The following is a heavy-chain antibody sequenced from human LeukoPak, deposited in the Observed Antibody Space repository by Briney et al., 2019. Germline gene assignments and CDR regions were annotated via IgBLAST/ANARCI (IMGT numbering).Heavy chain of an antibody. D-gene: IGHD1-26*01. CDR3: ATDGRKYEWQGGWLDP. CDR1: GGSISSYY. J-gene: IGHJ5*02. Sequence: PSETLSLTCTVSGGSISSYYLSWIRQPAGKGLEWLGPIYTSGSTNYNPSLKSRVTMSVDTSKNQFSLKLSSVSAADTAVYHCATDGRKYEWQGGWLDPWGRGTLVTVSS. CDR2: IYTSGST. V-gene: IGHV4-4*07.